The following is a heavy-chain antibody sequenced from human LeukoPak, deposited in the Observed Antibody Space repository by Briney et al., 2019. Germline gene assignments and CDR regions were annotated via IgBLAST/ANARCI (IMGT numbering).Heavy chain of an antibody. V-gene: IGHV4-38-2*02. D-gene: IGHD1-26*01. Sequence: SETLSLTCTVSGYSISSGYYWGWIRQPPGKGLEWIGSIYHSGSTYYNPSLKSRVAISVDTSKNQFSLKLSSVTAADPAVYYCARDEVGAKVRAFDIWGQGTMVTVSS. CDR1: GYSISSGYY. CDR3: ARDEVGAKVRAFDI. CDR2: IYHSGST. J-gene: IGHJ3*02.